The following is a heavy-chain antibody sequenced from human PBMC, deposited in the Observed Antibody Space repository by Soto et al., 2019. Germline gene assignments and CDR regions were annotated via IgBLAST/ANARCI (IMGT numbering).Heavy chain of an antibody. D-gene: IGHD6-13*01. J-gene: IGHJ4*02. Sequence: SETLSLTCTVFCGSISKHYWSLVRQSPGKGLEWIGYIYYSVSTNSNPSLKSRVTITADTSKNKLSLRLTSVTAADTAVYYCARGTSSWSWKFDYWGQGILVTVSS. V-gene: IGHV4-59*11. CDR2: IYYSVST. CDR1: CGSISKHY. CDR3: ARGTSSWSWKFDY.